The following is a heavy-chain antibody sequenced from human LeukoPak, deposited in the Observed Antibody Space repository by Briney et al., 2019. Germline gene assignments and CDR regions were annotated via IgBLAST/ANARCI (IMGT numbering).Heavy chain of an antibody. V-gene: IGHV1-69*01. J-gene: IGHJ3*02. CDR1: GGTFSSYA. Sequence: SVKVSCKASGGTFSSYAISWVRQAPGQGLEWMGGIIPIFGTASYAQKFQGRVTITADESTSTAYMELSSLRSEDTAVYYCARRDYCSGGSCYPIWNAFDIWGQGTMVTVSS. D-gene: IGHD2-15*01. CDR3: ARRDYCSGGSCYPIWNAFDI. CDR2: IIPIFGTA.